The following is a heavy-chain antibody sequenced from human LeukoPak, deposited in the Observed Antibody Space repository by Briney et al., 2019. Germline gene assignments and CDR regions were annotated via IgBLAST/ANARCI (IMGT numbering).Heavy chain of an antibody. CDR1: GYTFTGYY. CDR2: INPNSGGT. D-gene: IGHD5-18*01. V-gene: IGHV1-2*06. J-gene: IGHJ4*02. CDR3: ARTSITWIQLVDY. Sequence: GASVKVSCKASGYTFTGYYMHWVRQAPGQGLEWMGRINPNSGGTNYAQMFQGRVTMTRDTSISTAYMELSRLRSDDTAVYYCARTSITWIQLVDYWGQGTLVTVSS.